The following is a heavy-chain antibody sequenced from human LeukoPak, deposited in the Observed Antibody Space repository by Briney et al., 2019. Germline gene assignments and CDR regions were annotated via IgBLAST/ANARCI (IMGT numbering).Heavy chain of an antibody. CDR3: ARTLTTLSYYDFWSGYINWFDP. Sequence: SETLSLTCTVSGGSISSYYWSWIRQPAGKGLEWIGRIYTSGSTNYNPSLKSRVTMSVDTSKNQFSLELSSVTAADTAVYYCARTLTTLSYYDFWSGYINWFDPWGQGTLVTVSS. CDR2: IYTSGST. D-gene: IGHD3-3*01. J-gene: IGHJ5*02. CDR1: GGSISSYY. V-gene: IGHV4-4*07.